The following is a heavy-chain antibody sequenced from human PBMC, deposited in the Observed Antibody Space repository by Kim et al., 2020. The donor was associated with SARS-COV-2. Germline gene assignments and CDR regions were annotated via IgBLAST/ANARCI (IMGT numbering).Heavy chain of an antibody. D-gene: IGHD6-13*01. J-gene: IGHJ4*02. Sequence: ASVKVSCKASGYTFTGYYMHWVRQAPGQGLEWMGWINPNSGGTNYAQKFQGRVTMTRDTSISTAYMELSRLRSDDTAVYYCARDGIDSSSWPAVDYWGQGTLVTVSS. V-gene: IGHV1-2*02. CDR1: GYTFTGYY. CDR2: INPNSGGT. CDR3: ARDGIDSSSWPAVDY.